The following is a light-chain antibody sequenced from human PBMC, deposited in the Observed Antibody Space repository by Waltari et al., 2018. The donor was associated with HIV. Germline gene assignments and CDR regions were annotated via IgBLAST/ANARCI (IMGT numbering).Light chain of an antibody. CDR1: SSHVGSSTH. J-gene: IGLJ2*01. Sequence: QSALTQPASVSGSPGQSMTISCTGSSSHVGSSTHLSWYQQHPGKAPGLIINDVSKRPSGVSNRYSASKSGKAASLTVSGLRAEDEADYYCSSYAGSSTFVIFGGGTKLTVL. CDR3: SSYAGSSTFVI. V-gene: IGLV2-23*02. CDR2: DVS.